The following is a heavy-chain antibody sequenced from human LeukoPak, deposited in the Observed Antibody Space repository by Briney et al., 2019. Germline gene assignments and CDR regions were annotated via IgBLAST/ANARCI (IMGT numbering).Heavy chain of an antibody. CDR1: GYTFTSYD. J-gene: IGHJ4*02. Sequence: ASVKVSCKASGYTFTSYDINWVRQATGQGLEWMGWMNPNSGNTGYAQKFQGRVTMTRNTSISTAYMELSSLRSEDTAVYYCARHLDSSGPSHYWGQGTLVTLSS. D-gene: IGHD3-22*01. CDR2: MNPNSGNT. CDR3: ARHLDSSGPSHY. V-gene: IGHV1-8*01.